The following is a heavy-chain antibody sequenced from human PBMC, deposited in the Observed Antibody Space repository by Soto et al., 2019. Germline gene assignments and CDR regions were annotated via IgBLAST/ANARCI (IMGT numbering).Heavy chain of an antibody. CDR2: IHHSGST. CDR3: ARDSYWSGSGTYFGDTLDM. D-gene: IGHD3-10*01. CDR1: GGSINSYY. V-gene: IGHV4-59*01. J-gene: IGHJ3*02. Sequence: QVQLQESGPGLVKPSETLSLTCTVSGGSINSYYWSWIRQPPGRGLEWIGHIHHSGSTNYNASLESRVTISVDTSKNQVSLERIAVTAADTAVYYCARDSYWSGSGTYFGDTLDMWSHGTRVTVFS.